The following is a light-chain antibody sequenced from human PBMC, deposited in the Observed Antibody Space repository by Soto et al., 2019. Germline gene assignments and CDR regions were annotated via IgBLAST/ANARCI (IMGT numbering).Light chain of an antibody. Sequence: ATQLTQSTSSLSASLGDNLPITCRESQGIRDDLGWYQQKPGKAPKLLSYDASTLESGVPSRFSGSGSGTEFTLTISSLQPDDFAPYYCQQYNSDSPVTFGQGTRLEI. CDR2: DAS. J-gene: IGKJ5*01. CDR3: QQYNSDSPVT. CDR1: QGIRDD. V-gene: IGKV1-13*02.